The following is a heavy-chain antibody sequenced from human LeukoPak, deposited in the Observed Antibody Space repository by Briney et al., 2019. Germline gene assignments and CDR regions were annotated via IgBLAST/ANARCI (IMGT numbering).Heavy chain of an antibody. V-gene: IGHV4-59*01. CDR1: GGSISSYY. CDR2: SYYTGRT. Sequence: SETLSLTCTVSGGSISSYYWSWLRQPPGKGLEWLGYSYYTGRTYYNPSLKSRVTISIDTSNNQFSLKLTSVTAAVTALDYCASPMIVGGFRAFDIWGQGTMVTVSS. D-gene: IGHD3-22*01. J-gene: IGHJ3*02. CDR3: ASPMIVGGFRAFDI.